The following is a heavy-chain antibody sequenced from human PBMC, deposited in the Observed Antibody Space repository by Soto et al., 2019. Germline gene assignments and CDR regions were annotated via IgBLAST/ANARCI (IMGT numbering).Heavy chain of an antibody. Sequence: PGVSLRLSCSASGFPLCTHDMGWVRQAPGTRLDWVSSISGTGAKTYYSNAVTGRFTISRDNSKNTLHLQIQNRKPEYTAIYYCARAMTYYDSKGWFETLEQGTLVTVSS. CDR2: ISGTGAKT. J-gene: IGHJ5*02. CDR1: GFPLCTHD. V-gene: IGHV3-23*01. CDR3: ARAMTYYDSKGWFET. D-gene: IGHD3-22*01.